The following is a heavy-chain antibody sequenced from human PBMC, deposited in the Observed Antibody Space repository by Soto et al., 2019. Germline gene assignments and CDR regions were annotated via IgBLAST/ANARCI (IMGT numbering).Heavy chain of an antibody. Sequence: QITLKESGPTLVKPTQTLTLTCTFSGFSLNTRGVGVGWIRQPPGKALEWLALIYWDDDKGYSPALKSKLTIPTDTSKNHVVLTVANMDPGDTATYYCARRPRGSRYYFAYWGQGNLVTVSS. V-gene: IGHV2-5*02. CDR2: IYWDDDK. J-gene: IGHJ4*02. CDR1: GFSLNTRGVG. D-gene: IGHD3-10*01. CDR3: ARRPRGSRYYFAY.